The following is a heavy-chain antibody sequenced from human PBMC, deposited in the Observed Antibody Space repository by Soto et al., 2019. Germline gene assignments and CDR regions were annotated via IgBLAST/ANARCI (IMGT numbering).Heavy chain of an antibody. Sequence: QVQLVQSGAEVKKPGASVKVSCKASGYTFTSYGISWVRQSPGQVLEWMGWISAYNGNTNYAQKLQGRVNMTTDTSTRTAHMELRSLRSDDTAAYYCAREGLPVLAWGQGTLVTVSS. J-gene: IGHJ5*02. V-gene: IGHV1-18*01. CDR1: GYTFTSYG. CDR3: AREGLPVLA. CDR2: ISAYNGNT.